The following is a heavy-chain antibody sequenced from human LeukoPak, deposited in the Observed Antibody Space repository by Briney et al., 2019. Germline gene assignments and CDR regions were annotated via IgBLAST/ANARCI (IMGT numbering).Heavy chain of an antibody. V-gene: IGHV4-59*01. D-gene: IGHD1-20*01. Sequence: SETLSLTCTVSGGSISSYYWSWIRQPPGKGLEWIGYIYYSGSTNYNPSLKSRVTISEDTSKNQFSLKLSSVTAADTAVYYCARTGITGTTPSWFDPWGQGTLVTVSS. CDR1: GGSISSYY. J-gene: IGHJ5*02. CDR2: IYYSGST. CDR3: ARTGITGTTPSWFDP.